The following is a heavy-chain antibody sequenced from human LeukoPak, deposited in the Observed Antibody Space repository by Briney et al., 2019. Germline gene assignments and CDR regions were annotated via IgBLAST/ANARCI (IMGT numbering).Heavy chain of an antibody. D-gene: IGHD2-2*01. CDR3: AKKVPYQPRTGYFDY. Sequence: GGSLRLSCAASGFTFISSAMSWVRQAPGKGLEWVSAISGSGGSTYYADSVKGRFTISRDNSKNTLYLQMNSLRAEDTAVYYGAKKVPYQPRTGYFDYWGQGTLFTVYS. J-gene: IGHJ4*02. V-gene: IGHV3-23*01. CDR1: GFTFISSA. CDR2: ISGSGGST.